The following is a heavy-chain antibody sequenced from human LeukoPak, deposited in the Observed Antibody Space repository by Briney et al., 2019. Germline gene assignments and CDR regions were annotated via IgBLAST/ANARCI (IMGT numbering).Heavy chain of an antibody. CDR1: GLTFSSYS. D-gene: IGHD6-13*01. J-gene: IGHJ4*02. Sequence: PGGSLRLSCVVSGLTFSSYSMTWVHQAPGKGLEWVSGISASGGETWYPDSVKGRFTISRDNSKNTLFLQMNSLRVEDTAIYYCAKDAAGPEYWGQGTLVTVSS. CDR3: AKDAAGPEY. CDR2: ISASGGET. V-gene: IGHV3-23*01.